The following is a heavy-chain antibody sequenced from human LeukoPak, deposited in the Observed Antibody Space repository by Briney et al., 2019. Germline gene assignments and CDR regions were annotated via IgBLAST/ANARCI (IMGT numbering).Heavy chain of an antibody. Sequence: ASVKVSCKASGYTFTSYDINWVRQATAQGLEWMGWMNPNSGNTGDAQKFQGRVTMTRNTSISTAYMELSSLRSEDTAVYYCARGLINRSGWYVHYRIFDYWGQGTLVTVSS. J-gene: IGHJ4*02. D-gene: IGHD6-19*01. CDR2: MNPNSGNT. CDR3: ARGLINRSGWYVHYRIFDY. CDR1: GYTFTSYD. V-gene: IGHV1-8*01.